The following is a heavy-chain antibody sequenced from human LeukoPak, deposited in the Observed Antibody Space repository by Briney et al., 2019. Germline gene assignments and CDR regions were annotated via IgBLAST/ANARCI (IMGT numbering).Heavy chain of an antibody. CDR2: IFYSGST. Sequence: SETLSLTCTVSGGSISSNSYYWGWIRQPPGKGLEWIGSIFYSGSTYCNPSLKSRVTMSVDTSKNQFSLKLSSVTAADTAVYYCARDSPRGRSGSYYEGRYYFDYWGQGTLVTVSS. CDR3: ARDSPRGRSGSYYEGRYYFDY. V-gene: IGHV4-39*07. CDR1: GGSISSNSYY. J-gene: IGHJ4*02. D-gene: IGHD1-26*01.